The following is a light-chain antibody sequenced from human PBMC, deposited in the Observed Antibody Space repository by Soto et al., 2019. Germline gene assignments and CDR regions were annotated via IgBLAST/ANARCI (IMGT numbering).Light chain of an antibody. CDR1: SSDVGGYKY. CDR3: SSYAGSSNV. Sequence: QSVLTQPASVSGSPGQSVTISCTGTSSDVGGYKYVSWYQHHPGKAPKLMIYEVTKRPSGVPDRFSGSKSGNTASLTVSGLQAEDEADYYCSSYAGSSNVFGTGTKVTV. V-gene: IGLV2-8*01. CDR2: EVT. J-gene: IGLJ1*01.